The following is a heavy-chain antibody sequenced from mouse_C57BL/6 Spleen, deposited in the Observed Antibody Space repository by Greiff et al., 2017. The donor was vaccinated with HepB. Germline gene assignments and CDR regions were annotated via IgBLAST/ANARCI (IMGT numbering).Heavy chain of an antibody. CDR2: IDPENGDT. CDR3: TAYGSSSYYFDY. J-gene: IGHJ2*01. D-gene: IGHD1-1*01. Sequence: EVKLQQSGAELVRPGASVKLSCTASGFNIKDDYMHWVKQRPEQGLEWIGWIDPENGDTEYASKFQGKATITADTSSNTAYLQLSSLTSEDTAVYYCTAYGSSSYYFDYWGQGTTLTVSS. V-gene: IGHV14-4*01. CDR1: GFNIKDDY.